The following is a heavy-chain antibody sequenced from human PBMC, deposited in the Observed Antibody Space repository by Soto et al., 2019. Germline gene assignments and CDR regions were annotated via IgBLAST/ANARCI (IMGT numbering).Heavy chain of an antibody. CDR1: CGSISSSNW. CDR3: ARGANSVTDEYGMAV. J-gene: IGHJ6*02. D-gene: IGHD2-21*02. Sequence: QVQLQESCPGLVKPSGTLSLTCAVSCGSISSSNWWSWVHQPPGKALEWIGELYHSGSTNYNPSLKSRATISVDKSKIQVTLKLSSVTPADTAVYYCARGANSVTDEYGMAVWGQGATVTVS. V-gene: IGHV4-4*02. CDR2: LYHSGST.